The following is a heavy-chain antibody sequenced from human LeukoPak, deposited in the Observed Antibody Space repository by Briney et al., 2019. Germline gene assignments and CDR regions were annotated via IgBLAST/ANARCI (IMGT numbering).Heavy chain of an antibody. CDR2: ISGSGGST. J-gene: IGHJ3*02. CDR3: ARRELRYFDWLRAFDI. Sequence: GGSLRLSCAASGFTFSSYAMSWVRQAPGKGLEWVSAISGSGGSTYYADSVKGRFTISRDNAKNSLYLQMNSLRAEDTAVYYCARRELRYFDWLRAFDIWGQGTMVTVSS. CDR1: GFTFSSYA. D-gene: IGHD3-9*01. V-gene: IGHV3-23*01.